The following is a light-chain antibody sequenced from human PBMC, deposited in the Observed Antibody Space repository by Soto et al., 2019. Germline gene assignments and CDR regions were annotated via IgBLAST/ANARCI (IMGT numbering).Light chain of an antibody. CDR3: GSYTSSSTRV. J-gene: IGLJ2*01. Sequence: QSVLTQPASVSGSPGQSITISCTGTSSDVGGYNYVSWYQQHPGKAPKLMIYDVSNRPSGVSNRFSGSKSGNTASLTISGLEAEEEAGYYCGSYTSSSTRVFGGGTKLTVL. CDR2: DVS. V-gene: IGLV2-14*01. CDR1: SSDVGGYNY.